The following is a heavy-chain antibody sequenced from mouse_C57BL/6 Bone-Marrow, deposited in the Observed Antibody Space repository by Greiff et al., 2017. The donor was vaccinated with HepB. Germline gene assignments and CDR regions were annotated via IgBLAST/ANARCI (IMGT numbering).Heavy chain of an antibody. Sequence: EVKLQESGPGLVKPSQSLSLTCSVTGYSITSGYYWNWIRQFPGNKLEWMGYISYDGSNNYNPSLKNRISITRDTSKNQFFLKLNSVTTEDTATYYCASYYSNRYYFDYWGQGTTLTVSS. V-gene: IGHV3-6*01. D-gene: IGHD2-5*01. CDR2: ISYDGSN. CDR3: ASYYSNRYYFDY. J-gene: IGHJ2*01. CDR1: GYSITSGYY.